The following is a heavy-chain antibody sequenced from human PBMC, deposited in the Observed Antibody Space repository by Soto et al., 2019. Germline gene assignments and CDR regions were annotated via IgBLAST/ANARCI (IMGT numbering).Heavy chain of an antibody. CDR1: GFTFSTYW. J-gene: IGHJ6*02. V-gene: IGHV3-74*01. CDR3: ARDVAATSYYYYGLDV. CDR2: INSDGSTT. Sequence: GGSLRLSCAASGFTFSTYWMHWVRQAPGKGLVWVSRINSDGSTTNYADSVKGRFTISRDNAKNTLYLQMNSLRAEDTAVYYCARDVAATSYYYYGLDVWGQGTTVTVSS. D-gene: IGHD2-15*01.